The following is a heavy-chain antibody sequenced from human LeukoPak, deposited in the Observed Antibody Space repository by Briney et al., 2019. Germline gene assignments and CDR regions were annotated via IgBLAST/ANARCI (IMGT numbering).Heavy chain of an antibody. D-gene: IGHD3-10*01. J-gene: IGHJ6*02. V-gene: IGHV3-23*01. CDR1: GFTFSSYA. CDR2: ISGSGGST. CDR3: AKAGTMVREGGDV. Sequence: GGSLRLSCAASGFTFSSYAMSWVRQAPGKGLAWVSAISGSGGSTYYADPVKGRFTISRDNSKNTLYLQMNSLRAEDTAVFYCAKAGTMVREGGDVWGQGTTVTVSS.